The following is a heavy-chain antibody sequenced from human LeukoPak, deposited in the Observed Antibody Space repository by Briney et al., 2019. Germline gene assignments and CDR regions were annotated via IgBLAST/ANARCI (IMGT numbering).Heavy chain of an antibody. CDR2: ISYGGPT. CDR3: AREVVRGAYDALYFDY. Sequence: SETLSLACSVSGDSITSRTSFWGWIRQPPGKGLEWVGSISYGGPTHYNPTLESRVTISRDTSRNQFSLHLSSVTAADTAVYYCAREVVRGAYDALYFDYWGQGTLVTASS. V-gene: IGHV4-39*07. CDR1: GDSITSRTSF. D-gene: IGHD1-1*01. J-gene: IGHJ4*02.